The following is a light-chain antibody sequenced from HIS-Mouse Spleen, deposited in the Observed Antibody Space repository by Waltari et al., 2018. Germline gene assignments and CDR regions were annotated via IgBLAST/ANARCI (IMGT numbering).Light chain of an antibody. V-gene: IGLV2-23*01. J-gene: IGLJ3*02. CDR2: EGS. CDR3: CSYAGSSTWV. Sequence: QSALTQPASVSGSPGQSITISYTGTSIDVGRYNLFSWYQQHPGKAPKLMIYEGSKRPSGVSNRFSGSKSGNTASLTISGLQAEDEADYYCCSYAGSSTWVFGGGTKLTVL. CDR1: SIDVGRYNL.